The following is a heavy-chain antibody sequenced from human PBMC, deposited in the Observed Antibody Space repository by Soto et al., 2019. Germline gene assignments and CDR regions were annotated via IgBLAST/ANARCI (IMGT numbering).Heavy chain of an antibody. J-gene: IGHJ6*02. Sequence: SETLSLTCAVSGYSISSGYYWGWIRQPPGKGLEWIGSIYHSVSTYYNPSLKSRVTISVDTSKNQFSLKLSSVTAADTAVYYFTRVWGGGGSSYYYYYGMDVWGQGTTVTVSS. CDR1: GYSISSGYY. V-gene: IGHV4-38-2*01. CDR3: TRVWGGGGSSYYYYYGMDV. CDR2: IYHSVST. D-gene: IGHD1-26*01.